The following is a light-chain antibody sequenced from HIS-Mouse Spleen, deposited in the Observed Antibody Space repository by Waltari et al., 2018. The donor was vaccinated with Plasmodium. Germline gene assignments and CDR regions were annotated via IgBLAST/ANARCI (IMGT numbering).Light chain of an antibody. Sequence: QSALTQPASVSGSPGPSITISCTGTSSADWSYNLVSWYQQHPGKAPKLMIYEGSKRPSGVSNRFSGSKSGNTASLTISGLQAEDEADYYCCSYAGSSTNWVFGGGTKLTVL. CDR2: EGS. CDR1: SSADWSYNL. V-gene: IGLV2-23*01. CDR3: CSYAGSSTNWV. J-gene: IGLJ3*02.